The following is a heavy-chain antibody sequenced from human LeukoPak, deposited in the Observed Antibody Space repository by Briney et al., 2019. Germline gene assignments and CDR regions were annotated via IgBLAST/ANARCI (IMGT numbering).Heavy chain of an antibody. D-gene: IGHD6-6*01. CDR2: IYYGGST. CDR1: SGSISNYY. CDR3: ASSSSSEVLFDY. J-gene: IGHJ4*02. V-gene: IGHV4-59*01. Sequence: PSETLSLTCTVSSGSISNYYWSWIRQPPGKGLEWIGYIYYGGSTDYNPSLKSRVTISVDTSKNQFSLKLTSVTAADTAVYYCASSSSSEVLFDYWGREPWSPSPQ.